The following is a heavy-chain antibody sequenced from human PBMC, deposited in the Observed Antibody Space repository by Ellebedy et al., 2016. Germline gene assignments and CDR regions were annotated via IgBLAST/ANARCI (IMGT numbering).Heavy chain of an antibody. Sequence: ASVKVPCXASGYIFISYNLNWVRQATGQGLEWMGWMNPNSGKTGYAQKFQGKVTMTRDTSTNTAYMELSSLRSEDTAVYYCARWDSGFLSGVYYNYGMDVWGQGTTVTVSS. CDR2: MNPNSGKT. D-gene: IGHD5-12*01. CDR3: ARWDSGFLSGVYYNYGMDV. V-gene: IGHV1-8*01. J-gene: IGHJ6*02. CDR1: GYIFISYN.